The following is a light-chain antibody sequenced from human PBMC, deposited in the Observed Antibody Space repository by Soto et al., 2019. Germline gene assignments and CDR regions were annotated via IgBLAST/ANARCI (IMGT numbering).Light chain of an antibody. V-gene: IGLV2-8*01. CDR3: CSYAGSNRVL. CDR2: EVD. CDR1: SSDVGGYNY. J-gene: IGLJ2*01. Sequence: QSVLTQPPSASGSPGQSVTISCTGTSSDVGGYNYVSWYQQHPGKAPKLIIYEVDKRPSGVPDRFSGSKSGNTASLTVSGLQAEDEANYYCCSYAGSNRVLFGGGTKVTVL.